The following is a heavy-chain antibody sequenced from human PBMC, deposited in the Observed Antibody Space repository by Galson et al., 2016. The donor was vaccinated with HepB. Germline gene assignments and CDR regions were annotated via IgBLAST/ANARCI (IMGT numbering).Heavy chain of an antibody. CDR3: AKLGVSGSGSAAY. V-gene: IGHV3-66*04. CDR2: IYSGGST. D-gene: IGHD6-19*01. CDR1: GFTVSSNY. J-gene: IGHJ4*02. Sequence: SLRLSCAASGFTVSSNYMSWVRQAPGKGLEWVSVIYSGGSTYYADSVKGRFTISRDNSKNTLSLQMNSLRAEDTAVYYCAKLGVSGSGSAAYWGQGTLVTVSS.